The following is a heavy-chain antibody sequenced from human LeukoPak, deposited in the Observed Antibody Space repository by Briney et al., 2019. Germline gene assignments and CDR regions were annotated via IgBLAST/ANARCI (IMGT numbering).Heavy chain of an antibody. CDR3: ARDTFDQAQEIDY. Sequence: SETLSLTCAVYGGSFSGYYWSWIRQPPGKGLEWIGEINHSGSTNYNPSLKSRATISVDTSKNQFSLKLSSVTAADTAVYYCARDTFDQAQEIDYWGQGTLVTVSS. J-gene: IGHJ4*02. D-gene: IGHD3-9*01. V-gene: IGHV4-34*01. CDR2: INHSGST. CDR1: GGSFSGYY.